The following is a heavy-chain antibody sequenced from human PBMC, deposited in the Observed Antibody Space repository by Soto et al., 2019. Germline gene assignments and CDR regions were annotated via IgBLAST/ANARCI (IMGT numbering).Heavy chain of an antibody. Sequence: ASVKVSCKASGYIFTNYDMHWVRQAPGQRLEWMGRIISGNGDTKYSQKFQDRVTFTRDTSASTAYMDLSSLTAEDTAVYYCASNQKGPYTGMDVWGQGTTVTVSS. V-gene: IGHV1-3*04. J-gene: IGHJ6*02. CDR1: GYIFTNYD. CDR3: ASNQKGPYTGMDV. D-gene: IGHD5-18*01. CDR2: IISGNGDT.